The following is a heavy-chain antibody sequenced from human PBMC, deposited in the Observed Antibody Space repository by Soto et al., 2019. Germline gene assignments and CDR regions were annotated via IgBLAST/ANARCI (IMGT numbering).Heavy chain of an antibody. Sequence: PWGSLRLSCAASGFTFSSYGLHRISQAPGKGLEWVAVISYDGSNKYYADSVKGRFTISRDNSKNTLYLQMNSLRAEDTAVYYCAKDPTWLLAHSGYYGMDVWGQGTTVPVSS. D-gene: IGHD3-22*01. J-gene: IGHJ6*02. V-gene: IGHV3-30*18. CDR1: GFTFSSYG. CDR3: AKDPTWLLAHSGYYGMDV. CDR2: ISYDGSNK.